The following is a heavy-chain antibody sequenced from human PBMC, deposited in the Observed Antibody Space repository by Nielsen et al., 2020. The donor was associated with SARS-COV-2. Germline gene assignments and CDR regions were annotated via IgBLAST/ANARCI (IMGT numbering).Heavy chain of an antibody. D-gene: IGHD5-18*01. CDR2: INHSGST. Sequence: SETLSLTCAVYGGSFRGYYWSWIRQPPGKGLEWIGEINHSGSTNYNPSLKSRVTISVDTSKNQFSLKLSSVTAADTAVYYCARGEYSYGYYYYYYMDVWGKGTTVTVSS. CDR3: ARGEYSYGYYYYYYMDV. CDR1: GGSFRGYY. J-gene: IGHJ6*03. V-gene: IGHV4-34*01.